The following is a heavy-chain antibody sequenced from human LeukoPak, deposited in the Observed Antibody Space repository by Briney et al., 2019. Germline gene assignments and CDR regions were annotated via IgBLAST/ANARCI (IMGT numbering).Heavy chain of an antibody. CDR2: ISDNGDST. Sequence: GGSLRLSCAASGFTVSSNYMSWVRQAPGKGLEWVSTISDNGDSTYYADSVKGRFAISRDNSKNTLYLQMNSLRAEDTAVYYCAKYDYGGNPNEYYFDYWGQGTLVTVSS. CDR1: GFTVSSNY. V-gene: IGHV3-23*01. CDR3: AKYDYGGNPNEYYFDY. J-gene: IGHJ4*02. D-gene: IGHD4-23*01.